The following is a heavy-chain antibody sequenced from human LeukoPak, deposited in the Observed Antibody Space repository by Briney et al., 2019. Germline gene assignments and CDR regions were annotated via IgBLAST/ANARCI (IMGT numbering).Heavy chain of an antibody. CDR3: ARYYYDSSGYYYKDY. D-gene: IGHD3-22*01. J-gene: IGHJ4*02. Sequence: GGSLRLSCAASGFTFSDYYMSWIRQAPGKGLEWVSYISSSGSTIYYADSVKGRFTISRDNAKNSLYLQMNSLRAEDTAMYYCARYYYDSSGYYYKDYWGQGTLVTVSS. CDR2: ISSSGSTI. V-gene: IGHV3-11*04. CDR1: GFTFSDYY.